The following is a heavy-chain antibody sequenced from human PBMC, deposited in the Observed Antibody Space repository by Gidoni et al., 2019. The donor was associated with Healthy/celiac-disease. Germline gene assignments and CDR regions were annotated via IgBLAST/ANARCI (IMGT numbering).Heavy chain of an antibody. CDR3: ARDNWEGIAVAGRRPRESYYYYGMDV. V-gene: IGHV3-30-3*01. J-gene: IGHJ6*02. CDR2: IANDGSNK. D-gene: IGHD6-19*01. CDR1: GFTFSSSA. Sequence: QVQLVESGGGVVQPGRSLRLSCAASGFTFSSSAMHWVRQAHGKGLEWVAVIANDGSNKYYADSVKGRFTISRDNSKNTLYLQMNSLRAEDTAVYYCARDNWEGIAVAGRRPRESYYYYGMDVWGQGTTVTVSS.